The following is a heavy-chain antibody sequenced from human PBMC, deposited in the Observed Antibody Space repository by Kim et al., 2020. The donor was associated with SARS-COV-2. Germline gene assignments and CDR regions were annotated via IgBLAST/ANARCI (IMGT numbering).Heavy chain of an antibody. D-gene: IGHD4-17*01. V-gene: IGHV5-10-1*01. Sequence: YSPSFQGHVTISADKSISTAYLQWSSLKASDTAMYYCARIEDYASKEEVYWGQGTLVTVSS. CDR3: ARIEDYASKEEVY. J-gene: IGHJ4*02.